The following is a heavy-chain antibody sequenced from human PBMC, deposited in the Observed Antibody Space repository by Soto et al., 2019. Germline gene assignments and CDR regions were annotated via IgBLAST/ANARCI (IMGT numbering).Heavy chain of an antibody. Sequence: QVQLVESGGGVVQPGRSLRLSCAASGFTFSSYGMHWVRQAPGKGLEWVAVIWYDGSNKYYADSVKGRFTISRDNSKNTLYLQMNSLRAEDTAVYYCARASRYTIVGVVTQKYYYYGMDVWGQGTTVTVSS. CDR2: IWYDGSNK. J-gene: IGHJ6*02. V-gene: IGHV3-33*01. CDR1: GFTFSSYG. D-gene: IGHD3-3*01. CDR3: ARASRYTIVGVVTQKYYYYGMDV.